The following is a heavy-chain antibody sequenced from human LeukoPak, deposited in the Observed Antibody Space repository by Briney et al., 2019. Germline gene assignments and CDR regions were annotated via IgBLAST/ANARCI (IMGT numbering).Heavy chain of an antibody. CDR1: GGSFSGYY. J-gene: IGHJ6*03. D-gene: IGHD2-2*01. CDR2: ITHMVST. Sequence: SETLSLTCAVYGGSFSGYYWSWIRQTPGEGRGWSGEITHMVSTNYTPSPRSRVTISVDTSKHQFSLKLSSVTAADTAVYYCAREGYIVVVPADSNRSRPYYHYMDVWGKGTTVTVSS. V-gene: IGHV4-34*01. CDR3: AREGYIVVVPADSNRSRPYYHYMDV.